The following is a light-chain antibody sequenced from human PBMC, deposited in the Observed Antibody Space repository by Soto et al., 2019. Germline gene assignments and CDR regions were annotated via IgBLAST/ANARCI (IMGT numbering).Light chain of an antibody. Sequence: DILMTQSPATVSVSLGDSVSLSCRANESISNNLAWYQQKPGQPPRLLIYSASTRAPGIPARVSGGGSGTEFTLTISSLQSEDFAVYYCQQYNNWLTFGGGTKVDIK. J-gene: IGKJ4*01. CDR1: ESISNN. CDR2: SAS. V-gene: IGKV3D-15*01. CDR3: QQYNNWLT.